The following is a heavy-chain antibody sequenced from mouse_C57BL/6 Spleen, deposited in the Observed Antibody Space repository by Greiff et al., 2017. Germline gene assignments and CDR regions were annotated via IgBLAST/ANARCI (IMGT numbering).Heavy chain of an antibody. D-gene: IGHD2-3*01. CDR2: ISYAGSN. V-gene: IGHV3-6*01. Sequence: VQLQQSGPGLVKPSQSLSLTCSVTGYSITSGYYWNWIRQFPGNKLEWMGYISYAGSNNYNPSLKNRISITRDTSKNQFFLKLNSVTTEDTATYYCARDYDGYSDYWGQGTTLTVSS. J-gene: IGHJ2*01. CDR1: GYSITSGYY. CDR3: ARDYDGYSDY.